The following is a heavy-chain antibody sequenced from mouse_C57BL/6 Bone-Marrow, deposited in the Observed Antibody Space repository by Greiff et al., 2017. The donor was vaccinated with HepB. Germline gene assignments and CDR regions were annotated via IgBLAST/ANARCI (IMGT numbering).Heavy chain of an antibody. CDR1: GFTFSSYA. V-gene: IGHV5-9-1*02. CDR3: TRAPRYGSSYDFDY. CDR2: ISIGGDYI. Sequence: EVKLQESGEGLVKPGGSLKLSCAASGFTFSSYAMSWVRQTPEKRLEWVAYISIGGDYIYYADTVKGRFTISRDNARNTLYLQMSSLKSEDTAMYYCTRAPRYGSSYDFDYWGQGTTLTVSS. D-gene: IGHD1-1*01. J-gene: IGHJ2*01.